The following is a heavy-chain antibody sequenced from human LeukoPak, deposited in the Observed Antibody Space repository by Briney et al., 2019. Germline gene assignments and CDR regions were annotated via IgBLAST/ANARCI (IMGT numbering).Heavy chain of an antibody. CDR2: ILLDGSNI. Sequence: GGAPRLSCAASGFSTFAMHWVRRAPGKGLEWVPLILLDGSNIYDADSVKGRFTISRDNSQNTLFLQMNSLRPDDTAVYYCAKEADPGIPLGNLDSWGQGILVTVSS. CDR3: AKEADPGIPLGNLDS. D-gene: IGHD6-13*01. J-gene: IGHJ4*02. CDR1: GFSTFA. V-gene: IGHV3-30*18.